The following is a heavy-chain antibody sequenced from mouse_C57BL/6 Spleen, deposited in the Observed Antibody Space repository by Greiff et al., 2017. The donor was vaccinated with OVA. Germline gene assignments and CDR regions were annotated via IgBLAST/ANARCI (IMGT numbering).Heavy chain of an antibody. CDR3: ASDNYGRY. D-gene: IGHD1-1*01. CDR2: IDPSDSYT. V-gene: IGHV1-50*01. CDR1: GYTFTSYW. J-gene: IGHJ2*01. Sequence: VQLQQPGAELVKPGASVKLSCKASGYTFTSYWMQWVKPRPGQGLEWIGEIDPSDSYTNYNQKFKGKATLTVDTSSSTAYMQLSSLTSEDSAVYYCASDNYGRYWGQGTTLTVSS.